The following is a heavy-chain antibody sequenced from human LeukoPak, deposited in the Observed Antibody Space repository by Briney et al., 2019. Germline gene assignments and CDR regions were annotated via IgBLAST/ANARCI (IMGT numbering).Heavy chain of an antibody. Sequence: SETLSLTCTVSGGSIRSYYWSWIRQPPGKGLEWIGYIYTSGSANYNPSLKSRVTISVDSSKNQFSLKLSSVTAADTAVYHCARASSTWGSSYYLDVWGKGTTVTVSS. J-gene: IGHJ6*03. D-gene: IGHD6-13*01. V-gene: IGHV4-4*09. CDR1: GGSIRSYY. CDR2: IYTSGSA. CDR3: ARASSTWGSSYYLDV.